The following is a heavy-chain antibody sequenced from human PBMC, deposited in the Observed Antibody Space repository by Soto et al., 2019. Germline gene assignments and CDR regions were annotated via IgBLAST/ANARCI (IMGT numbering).Heavy chain of an antibody. CDR1: GFTFSSYA. CDR2: ISGSGGTT. Sequence: VQLLESGGGLVQPGGSLRLSCAASGFTFSSYAMTWVRQAPGKGLEWVSVISGSGGTTYYADSVKGRFTISRDNSKNTLYLQMNSLRAEDTAVYYCAKNAVYSDGRSDYWGQGTLVTVAS. J-gene: IGHJ4*02. CDR3: AKNAVYSDGRSDY. V-gene: IGHV3-23*01. D-gene: IGHD5-18*01.